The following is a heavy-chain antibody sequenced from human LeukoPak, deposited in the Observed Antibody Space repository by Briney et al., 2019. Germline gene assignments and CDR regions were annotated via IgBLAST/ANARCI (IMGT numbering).Heavy chain of an antibody. CDR3: AREGGFYRPLDY. CDR1: GGSISSYY. V-gene: IGHV4-59*12. J-gene: IGHJ4*02. CDR2: IYYSGST. D-gene: IGHD3-3*01. Sequence: SETLSLTCTVSGGSISSYYWSWIRQSPGEGLEWIGDIYYSGSTNYNPSLKSRVTISVDTSKNQFSLKLTSVTAADTAVYYCAREGGFYRPLDYSGQGTLVTVSS.